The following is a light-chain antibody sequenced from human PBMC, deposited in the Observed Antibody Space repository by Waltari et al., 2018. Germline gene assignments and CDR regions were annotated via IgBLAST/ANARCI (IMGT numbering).Light chain of an antibody. CDR3: QQYYSTPS. Sequence: DIVMTQSPDSLAVSLGERATINCKSSQSVLYSSNNKNYLAWYKQKPGQPPKLLIYWASTRESGFPDRFSGSGSGTDFTLTISSLQAEDVAVYYCQQYYSTPSFGGGTKVEIK. CDR2: WAS. V-gene: IGKV4-1*01. J-gene: IGKJ4*01. CDR1: QSVLYSSNNKNY.